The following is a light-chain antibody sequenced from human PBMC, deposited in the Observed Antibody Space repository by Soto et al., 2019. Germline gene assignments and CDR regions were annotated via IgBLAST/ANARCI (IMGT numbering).Light chain of an antibody. V-gene: IGKV1D-12*01. J-gene: IGKJ4*01. Sequence: DIQMTQSPSFVSASIGDRVTITCRASQNIRFWVAWDQQKPGEAPKSLIRGASSLQPGVPSRFTASGSGTHFTLTPTSLQLEDFAPYYSQNSHSFPLTFGGGTKV. CDR1: QNIRFW. CDR3: QNSHSFPLT. CDR2: GAS.